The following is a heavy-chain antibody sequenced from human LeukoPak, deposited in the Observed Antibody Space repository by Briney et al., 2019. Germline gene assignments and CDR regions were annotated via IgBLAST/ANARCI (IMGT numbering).Heavy chain of an antibody. CDR2: IYSGGST. CDR1: GFTFSSYA. V-gene: IGHV3-53*04. Sequence: GGSLRLSCAASGFTFSSYAMSWVRQAPGKGLEWVSVIYSGGSTYYADSVKGRFTISRHNSKNTLYLQMNSLRAEDTAVYYCARAPEWLIFDYWGQGTLVTVSS. CDR3: ARAPEWLIFDY. D-gene: IGHD6-19*01. J-gene: IGHJ4*02.